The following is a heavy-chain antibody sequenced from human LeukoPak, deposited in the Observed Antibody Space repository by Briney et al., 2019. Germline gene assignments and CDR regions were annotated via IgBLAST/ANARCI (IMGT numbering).Heavy chain of an antibody. Sequence: SETLSLTCTVSGSSISSYYWSWIRQSAGKGLEWIGRIYTSGSTNYNPSLKSRVTISVDTSKNQFSLKLSSVTAADTAVYYCASYSSSWPNNWFDPWGQGTLVTVSS. CDR2: IYTSGST. CDR3: ASYSSSWPNNWFDP. V-gene: IGHV4-4*07. D-gene: IGHD6-13*01. CDR1: GSSISSYY. J-gene: IGHJ5*02.